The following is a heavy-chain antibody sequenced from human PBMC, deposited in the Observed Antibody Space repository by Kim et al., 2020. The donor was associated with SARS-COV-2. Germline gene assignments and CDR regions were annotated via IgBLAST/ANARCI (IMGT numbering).Heavy chain of an antibody. Sequence: SGPTLVKPTETLTLTCTFSGFSLKTNGAAVGWIRQPPGKALEWVAMIYWDNDKRFSPSLKRRLSIYKDTSDYQVVLTLTNMDPADTGTYYCAHGGGSWYNNWLDPWGQGTLVTVAP. V-gene: IGHV2-5*02. CDR1: GFSLKTNGAA. D-gene: IGHD1-20*01. CDR2: IYWDNDK. CDR3: AHGGGSWYNNWLDP. J-gene: IGHJ5*02.